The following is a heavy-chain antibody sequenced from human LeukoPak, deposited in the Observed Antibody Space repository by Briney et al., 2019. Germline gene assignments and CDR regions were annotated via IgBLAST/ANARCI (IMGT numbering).Heavy chain of an antibody. J-gene: IGHJ4*02. CDR3: ARARGAIGY. CDR2: IRSKAYGGAT. V-gene: IGHV3-49*03. Sequence: GGSLRLSCIVSGFTFGDYPMSWFRQAPGKGLEWVGFIRSKAYGGATGYAASVKGRFTISRDDSKSIAYLQMNGLKTEDTAVYYCARARGAIGYWGQGTLVTVSS. CDR1: GFTFGDYP. D-gene: IGHD3-10*01.